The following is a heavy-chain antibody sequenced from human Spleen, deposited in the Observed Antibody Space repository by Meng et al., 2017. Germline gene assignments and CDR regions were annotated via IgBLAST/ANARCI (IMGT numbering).Heavy chain of an antibody. CDR3: ARDFPDPYQVLPGDY. CDR1: GYTFTSYD. Sequence: QVQLVQSGAEVKKPGASVKVSCKASGYTFTSYDINWVRQATGQGLEWMGRVNPNSGGTNYAQKFQGRVAMTSDTSISTADMELSRLRSDDTAVYYCARDFPDPYQVLPGDYWGQGTLVTVSS. CDR2: VNPNSGGT. V-gene: IGHV1-2*06. D-gene: IGHD2-2*01. J-gene: IGHJ4*02.